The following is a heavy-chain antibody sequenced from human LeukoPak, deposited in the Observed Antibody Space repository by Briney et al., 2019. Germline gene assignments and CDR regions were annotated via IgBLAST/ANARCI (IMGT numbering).Heavy chain of an antibody. CDR3: AKDKGI. J-gene: IGHJ3*02. V-gene: IGHV3-43*02. CDR2: ISGDGGRT. Sequence: GGSLRLSCAASGFTFSSYWMHWVRQAPGKGPEWVSLISGDGGRTYYADSVKGRFTISRDNRKNSLYLQMNSLRTEDTALYYCAKDKGIWGQGTMVTVSS. CDR1: GFTFSSYW.